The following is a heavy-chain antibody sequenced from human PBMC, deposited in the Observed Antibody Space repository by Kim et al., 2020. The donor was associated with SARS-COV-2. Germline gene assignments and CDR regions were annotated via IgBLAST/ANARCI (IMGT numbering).Heavy chain of an antibody. Sequence: GGSLRLSCAASGFTFSSYAMHWVRQAPGKGLEWVAVISYDGSNKYYADSVKGRFTISRDNSKNTLYLQMNSLRAEDTAVYYCAKTRGTYYYDSSGYYY. J-gene: IGHJ6*01. CDR1: GFTFSSYA. CDR2: ISYDGSNK. D-gene: IGHD3-22*01. V-gene: IGHV3-30*04. CDR3: AKTRGTYYYDSSGYYY.